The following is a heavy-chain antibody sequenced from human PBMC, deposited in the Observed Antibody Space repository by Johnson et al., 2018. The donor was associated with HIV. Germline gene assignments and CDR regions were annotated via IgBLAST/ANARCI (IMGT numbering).Heavy chain of an antibody. D-gene: IGHD2-2*01. J-gene: IGHJ3*02. Sequence: VLLVESGGGVVQPGGSLRLSCAASGFTFSSYTIHWVRQAPGKGLEWVSYISSSGSTISYADSVNGRFTISRDNAKNSLYRQMNRLSAEDTAVYYCARESGAAAPDAFDIWGQGTMVTVSS. CDR1: GFTFSSYT. V-gene: IGHV3-48*04. CDR2: ISSSGSTI. CDR3: ARESGAAAPDAFDI.